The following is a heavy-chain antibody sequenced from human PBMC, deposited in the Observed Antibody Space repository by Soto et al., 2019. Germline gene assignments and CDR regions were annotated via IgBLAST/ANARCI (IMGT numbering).Heavy chain of an antibody. V-gene: IGHV3-30-3*01. J-gene: IGHJ6*02. CDR2: ISYDGSNK. CDR1: GFTFSSYA. D-gene: IGHD2-2*01. CDR3: ARAYFSSTSCYYYYYYYGMDV. Sequence: GSLRLSCAASGFTFSSYAMHWVRQAPGKGLEWVAVISYDGSNKYYADSVKGRFTISRDNSKNTLYLQMNSLRAEDTAVYYCARAYFSSTSCYYYYYYYGMDVWGQGTTVTVSS.